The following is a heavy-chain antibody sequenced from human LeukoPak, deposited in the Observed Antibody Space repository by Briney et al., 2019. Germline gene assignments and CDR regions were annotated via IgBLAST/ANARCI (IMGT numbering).Heavy chain of an antibody. Sequence: GESQKISCKGSGYSITSYWIGWVRQMPGKGLEWMGIIYPGDSDTRYSPSFQGQVTISADKSISTAYLQWSSLKASDTAMYYCARYDYCDSLDYWGQGALVNVSS. D-gene: IGHD4-17*01. V-gene: IGHV5-51*01. J-gene: IGHJ4*02. CDR1: GYSITSYW. CDR3: ARYDYCDSLDY. CDR2: IYPGDSDT.